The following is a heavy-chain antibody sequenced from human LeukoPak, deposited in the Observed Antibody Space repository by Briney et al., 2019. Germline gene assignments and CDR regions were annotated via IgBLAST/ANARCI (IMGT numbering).Heavy chain of an antibody. J-gene: IGHJ4*02. V-gene: IGHV3-30*02. D-gene: IGHD6-6*01. CDR1: GFTFSNYG. Sequence: GGSLRLSCAASGFTFSNYGMHWVRRAPDKGLEWVAFLQNDGSDTHYADSVKGRFTISKDTAKNSLYLQMNSLRAEDTAVYYCVRDPEALDYWGQGTLVTVSS. CDR2: LQNDGSDT. CDR3: VRDPEALDY.